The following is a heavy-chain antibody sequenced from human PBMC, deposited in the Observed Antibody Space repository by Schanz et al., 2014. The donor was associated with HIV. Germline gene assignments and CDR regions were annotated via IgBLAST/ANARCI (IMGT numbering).Heavy chain of an antibody. CDR3: ARVGGWGAFDI. D-gene: IGHD3-10*01. V-gene: IGHV3-33*01. CDR1: GLTFSSYV. CDR2: IWYDGSSK. J-gene: IGHJ3*02. Sequence: QVQLVESGGGVVQPGRSLRLSCAASGLTFSSYVMHWVRQAPGKGLEWVTVIWYDGSSKYYADSVKGRFTISRDNSKNTLYLQMNSLRAEDTAVYFCARVGGWGAFDIWGQGTMVAVSS.